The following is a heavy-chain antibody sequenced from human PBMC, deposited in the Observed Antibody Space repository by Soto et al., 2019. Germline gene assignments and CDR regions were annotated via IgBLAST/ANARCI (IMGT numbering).Heavy chain of an antibody. J-gene: IGHJ4*02. D-gene: IGHD2-15*01. CDR2: ISGYNGDT. V-gene: IGHV1-18*01. CDR1: GYTFTNYG. CDR3: ARGGGGFEDY. Sequence: QVQLVQSGVGVKKAGASVKVSCKASGYTFTNYGISWVRQAPGQGLEWMGWISGYNGDTDYAQRFQGRVTMTTDASTSTAYMELGSLRSDDTAVYYCARGGGGFEDYWGQGTLVTVSS.